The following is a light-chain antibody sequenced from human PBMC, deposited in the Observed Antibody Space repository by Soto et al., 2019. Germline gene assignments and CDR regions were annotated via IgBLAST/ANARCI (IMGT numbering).Light chain of an antibody. V-gene: IGLV2-8*01. CDR2: EVN. CDR3: SSYGGSNNLI. J-gene: IGLJ2*01. Sequence: QSALTQPASVSGSPGQSITISCTGTSSDVGGYNYVSWSQQHPGKAPKLLIYEVNKRPSGVPDRFSGSKSGNTASLSVSGLQADDEADYYCSSYGGSNNLIFGGGTKLTVL. CDR1: SSDVGGYNY.